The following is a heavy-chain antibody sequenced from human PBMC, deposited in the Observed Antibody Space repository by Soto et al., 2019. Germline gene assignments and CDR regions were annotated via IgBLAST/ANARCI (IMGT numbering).Heavy chain of an antibody. CDR2: IYYSGST. J-gene: IGHJ4*02. Sequence: QLQLQESGPGLVKPSETLSLTCTVSGGSISSSSYYWGWIRQPPGKGLEWIGSIYYSGSTYYNPSLMCRVTISVDTSKNQFSLKLSSVTAADTAVYYCARRADILTGYYNRVDDYWGQGTLVTVSS. CDR1: GGSISSSSYY. V-gene: IGHV4-39*01. D-gene: IGHD3-9*01. CDR3: ARRADILTGYYNRVDDY.